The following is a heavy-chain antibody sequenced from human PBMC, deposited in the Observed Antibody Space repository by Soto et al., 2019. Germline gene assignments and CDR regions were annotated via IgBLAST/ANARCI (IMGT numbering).Heavy chain of an antibody. CDR3: ARHYCSGGSCYDRRPYYYYYMDV. Sequence: PSETLSLTCTVSGGSISSSSYYWGWIRQPPGKGLEWIGSIYYSGSTYYNPSLKSRVTISVDTSKNQFSLKLSSVTAADTAVYYCARHYCSGGSCYDRRPYYYYYMDVWGKGTTVTVSS. CDR2: IYYSGST. D-gene: IGHD2-15*01. V-gene: IGHV4-39*01. CDR1: GGSISSSSYY. J-gene: IGHJ6*03.